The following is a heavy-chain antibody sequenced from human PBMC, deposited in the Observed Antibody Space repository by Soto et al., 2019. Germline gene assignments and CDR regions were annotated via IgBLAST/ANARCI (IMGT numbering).Heavy chain of an antibody. J-gene: IGHJ5*01. CDR2: IYHSGST. CDR1: VYSISSGYY. V-gene: IGHV4-38-2*01. Sequence: PSETLSLTFAVSVYSISSGYYWGWIRQPPGKGLEWIGSIYHSGSTDYNPSLKSRVTISVDTSKNQFSLKLSSVTAADAAVYYCARVKQWLAWFDSWGPGTLVTVSS. D-gene: IGHD6-19*01. CDR3: ARVKQWLAWFDS.